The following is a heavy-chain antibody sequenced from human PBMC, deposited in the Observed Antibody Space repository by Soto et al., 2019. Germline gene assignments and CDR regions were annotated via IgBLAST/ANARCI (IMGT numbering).Heavy chain of an antibody. D-gene: IGHD5-12*01. Sequence: ASVKVSCKAYGYTFTGYYLHWVRQAPGQDLEWMGWINPNSGMTNSAQKFQGRVTMTRDTSISTAYMELSRLRSDDTAVYYCARVRWLQFRAFDIRGQGTMVTVSS. CDR2: INPNSGMT. J-gene: IGHJ3*02. CDR1: GYTFTGYY. CDR3: ARVRWLQFRAFDI. V-gene: IGHV1-2*02.